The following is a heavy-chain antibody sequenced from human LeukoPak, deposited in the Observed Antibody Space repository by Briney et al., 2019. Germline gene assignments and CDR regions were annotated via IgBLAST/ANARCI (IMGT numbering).Heavy chain of an antibody. V-gene: IGHV5-51*01. Sequence: NPGESLKISCKGSGYSFTSYWIGWVRQLPGKGLEWMGIIYPGDSDTRYSPSFQGQVTISADKSISTAYLQWSSLKASDTAMYYCARQMMGIAAAGNALYYYGMDVWGQGTTVTVSS. CDR1: GYSFTSYW. J-gene: IGHJ6*02. CDR3: ARQMMGIAAAGNALYYYGMDV. CDR2: IYPGDSDT. D-gene: IGHD6-13*01.